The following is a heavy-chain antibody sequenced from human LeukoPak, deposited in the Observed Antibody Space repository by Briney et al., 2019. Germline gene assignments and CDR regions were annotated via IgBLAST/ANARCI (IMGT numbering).Heavy chain of an antibody. D-gene: IGHD1-26*01. CDR3: AKTMGAIDHDY. V-gene: IGHV3-23*01. J-gene: IGHJ4*02. Sequence: GGSLRLSCAASGFTFSSYAMSWVRQAPGKGLEWVSTISGSGISTYYADSAKGRFAISRDNSKNTVYLQMNSLRAEDTAVYYCAKTMGAIDHDYWGQGTLVTVSS. CDR1: GFTFSSYA. CDR2: ISGSGIST.